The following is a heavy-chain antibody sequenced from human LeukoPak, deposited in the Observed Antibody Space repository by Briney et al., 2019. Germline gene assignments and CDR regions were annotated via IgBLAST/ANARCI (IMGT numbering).Heavy chain of an antibody. CDR3: ARGLLTARARDVFDI. Sequence: ASVKVSCKASGYTFTTYGISWVRQAPGQGLEWMGWVSAYNGNTNYAQKLQGRVTMTTDTSANTAYMELGSLRSDDTAVYYCARGLLTARARDVFDIGGQGTMVTVFS. CDR2: VSAYNGNT. V-gene: IGHV1-18*01. D-gene: IGHD7-27*01. J-gene: IGHJ3*02. CDR1: GYTFTTYG.